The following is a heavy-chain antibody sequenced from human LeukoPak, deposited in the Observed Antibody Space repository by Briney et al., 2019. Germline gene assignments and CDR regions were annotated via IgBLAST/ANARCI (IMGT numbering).Heavy chain of an antibody. D-gene: IGHD1-1*01. Sequence: ASVKVSCKASGYTFTGYYMHWVRQAPGQGLEWMGWINPNSGGTNYAQKFQGRVTMTRDTSISTAYMELSRLRSDDTAVYYCARTHPPGAELERGWNWFDPWGQGTLVTVSS. CDR2: INPNSGGT. CDR1: GYTFTGYY. CDR3: ARTHPPGAELERGWNWFDP. V-gene: IGHV1-2*02. J-gene: IGHJ5*02.